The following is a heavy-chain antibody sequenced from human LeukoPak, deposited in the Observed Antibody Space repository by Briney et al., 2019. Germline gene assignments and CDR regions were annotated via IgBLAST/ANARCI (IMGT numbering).Heavy chain of an antibody. CDR3: AKDLGGDCYLDY. CDR1: GFTFSSYG. D-gene: IGHD2-21*02. J-gene: IGHJ4*02. V-gene: IGHV3-30*18. CDR2: IPYDGGNK. Sequence: GGSLRLSCAASGFTFSSYGMHWVRQAPGKGLEWVAVIPYDGGNKYYADSVKGRFTISRDTSKSTLYLQMNSLRAEDTAVYYCAKDLGGDCYLDYWGQGTLVTVSS.